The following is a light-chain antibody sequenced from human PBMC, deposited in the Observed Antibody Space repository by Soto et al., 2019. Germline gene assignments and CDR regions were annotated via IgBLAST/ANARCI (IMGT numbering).Light chain of an antibody. V-gene: IGKV3-11*01. J-gene: IGKJ3*01. CDR2: DAS. CDR1: QSVSNY. CDR3: QQRSNWPPIFT. Sequence: EIVLTQSPATLSLSPGERATLSCRASQSVSNYLAWYQQKPGQAPRLLIYDASNRATGIPARFSGSGSGTDFTLTISSLEPEDFAVYYCQQRSNWPPIFTFGPGTKVDIK.